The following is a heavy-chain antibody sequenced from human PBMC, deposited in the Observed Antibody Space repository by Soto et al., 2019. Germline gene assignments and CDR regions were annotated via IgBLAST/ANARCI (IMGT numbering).Heavy chain of an antibody. D-gene: IGHD3-16*02. J-gene: IGHJ4*02. CDR1: GYTLTRDY. CDR2: INPSGDST. Sequence: ASVKGSCKASGYTLTRDYMHWVRQAPGQGLEWMGIINPSGDSTSYAQKFQGRVTMTRDTSTSTVYMELSSLRSEDTAVYYCARSYYDYVWGSYRSAHFDYWGQGTLVTVSS. V-gene: IGHV1-46*01. CDR3: ARSYYDYVWGSYRSAHFDY.